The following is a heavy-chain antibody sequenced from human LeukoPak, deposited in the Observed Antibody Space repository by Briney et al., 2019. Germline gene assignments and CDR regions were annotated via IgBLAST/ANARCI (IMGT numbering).Heavy chain of an antibody. J-gene: IGHJ6*03. Sequence: ASVKVSCKASGYTFTSYYMHWVRQAPGQGLEWMGLINPTGGSTGYAQKFQGRVTMTRDMSTSTDYMELSSLRSEDTAIYYCARGTTLTTLPYYYYYMDVWGEGTTVTVSS. V-gene: IGHV1-46*01. CDR1: GYTFTSYY. D-gene: IGHD4-17*01. CDR2: INPTGGST. CDR3: ARGTTLTTLPYYYYYMDV.